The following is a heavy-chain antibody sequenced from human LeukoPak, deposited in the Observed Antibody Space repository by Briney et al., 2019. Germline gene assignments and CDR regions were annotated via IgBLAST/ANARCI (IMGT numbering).Heavy chain of an antibody. CDR2: ISAYNGNT. J-gene: IGHJ4*02. CDR3: ARQRHAYYYDSSGYYDFDY. CDR1: GYTFTSYG. Sequence: ASVKVSCKASGYTFTSYGIRWVRQAPGQGLEWMGWISAYNGNTNYAQKLQGRVTMTTDTSTSTAYMELRSLRSDDTAVYYCARQRHAYYYDSSGYYDFDYWGQGTLVTVSS. D-gene: IGHD3-22*01. V-gene: IGHV1-18*01.